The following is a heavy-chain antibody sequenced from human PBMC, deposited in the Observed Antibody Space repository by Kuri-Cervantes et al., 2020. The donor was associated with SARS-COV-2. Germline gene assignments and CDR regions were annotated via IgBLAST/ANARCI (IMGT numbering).Heavy chain of an antibody. CDR1: GYTFTSYA. CDR2: INTSTGNP. J-gene: IGHJ6*02. V-gene: IGHV7-4-1*02. Sequence: ASVKVSCKASGYTFTSYAMNWVRQAPGQGLEWMGWINTSTGNPTYAQGFTGRFVFSLDTSVSTAYLQISSLKAEDTAVYYCARDLVVVAAADYYYYGMDVWGQGTTVTVSS. D-gene: IGHD2-15*01. CDR3: ARDLVVVAAADYYYYGMDV.